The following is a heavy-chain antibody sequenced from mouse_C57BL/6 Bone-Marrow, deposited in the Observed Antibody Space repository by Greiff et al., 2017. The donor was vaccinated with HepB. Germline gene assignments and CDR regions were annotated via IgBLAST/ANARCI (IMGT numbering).Heavy chain of an antibody. CDR2: ISDGGSYT. V-gene: IGHV5-4*01. CDR3: AREGARRWYFDG. Sequence: EVQRVESGGGLVKPGGSLKLSCAASGFTFSSYAMSWVRQTPEKMLEWVATISDGGSYTYYPDNVKGRFTISRDNAKNNLYLQMSHLKSEDTAMYYCAREGARRWYFDGWGTGTTVTVSS. CDR1: GFTFSSYA. D-gene: IGHD2-12*01. J-gene: IGHJ1*03.